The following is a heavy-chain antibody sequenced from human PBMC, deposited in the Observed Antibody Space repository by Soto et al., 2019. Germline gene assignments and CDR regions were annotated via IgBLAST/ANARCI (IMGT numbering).Heavy chain of an antibody. V-gene: IGHV4-34*01. D-gene: IGHD2-2*01. CDR2: INHSGST. J-gene: IGHJ3*02. CDR3: ARGECSSNYCFTRWALDI. Sequence: WTWIRQTPGKGLEWIGEINHSGSTNYNPSLKNRVSISADTSKKQFSLNLTSVTAADTAVYYCARGECSSNYCFTRWALDIWGQGTVVTVSS.